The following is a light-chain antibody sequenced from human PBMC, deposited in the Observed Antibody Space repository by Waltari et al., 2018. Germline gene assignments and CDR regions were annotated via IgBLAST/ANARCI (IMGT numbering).Light chain of an antibody. CDR2: DAS. J-gene: IGKJ5*01. CDR3: HQRSNWPIT. CDR1: QSVGTY. V-gene: IGKV3-11*01. Sequence: EIVFTQSPATLSLSPGERATLSCRASQSVGTYLVWYQQKPGQTPRLVIHDASNRATGIPARFSGSGSGTDFTLTISSLEPEDFAVYYCHQRSNWPITFGQGTRLEIK.